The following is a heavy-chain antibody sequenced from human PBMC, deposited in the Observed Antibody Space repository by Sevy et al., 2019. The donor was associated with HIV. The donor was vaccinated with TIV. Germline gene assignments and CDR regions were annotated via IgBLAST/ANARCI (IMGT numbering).Heavy chain of an antibody. D-gene: IGHD3-10*01. CDR3: AGGGQLWFVYYFDY. J-gene: IGHJ4*02. V-gene: IGHV3-30*04. CDR1: GFTFRNYA. Sequence: GGSLRLSCAASGFTFRNYAMNWVRQAPGKGLERVALISYDGKNKYYSESVKDRFTISRDNSQNTMYLQMTSLRPEDSAVYYCAGGGQLWFVYYFDYWGQGALVTVSS. CDR2: ISYDGKNK.